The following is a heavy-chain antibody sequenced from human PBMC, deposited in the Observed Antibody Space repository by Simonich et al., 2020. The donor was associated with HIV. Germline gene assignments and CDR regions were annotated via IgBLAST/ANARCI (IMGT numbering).Heavy chain of an antibody. J-gene: IGHJ4*02. D-gene: IGHD2-2*01. CDR1: GWSFSGYY. CDR3: ARGFYQRLYYFDY. CDR2: INHSGST. V-gene: IGHV4-34*01. Sequence: QVQLQQWGAGLLKPSETLSLTCAVYGWSFSGYYWNLLRQPPGKGLEGIGEINHSGSTNYNPSLKSRVTISVDTSKNQFSLKLSSVTAADTAVYYCARGFYQRLYYFDYWGQGTLVTVSS.